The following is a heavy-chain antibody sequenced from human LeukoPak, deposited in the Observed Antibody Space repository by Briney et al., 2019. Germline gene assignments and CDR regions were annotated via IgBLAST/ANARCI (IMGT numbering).Heavy chain of an antibody. CDR3: ARSITMVRGVSPGGY. Sequence: ASVKVSCKASGYTFTSYGISWVRQAPGQGLEWMGWINAGNGNTKYSQKFQGRVTITRDTSASTAYMELSSLRSEDTAVYYCARSITMVRGVSPGGYWGQGTLVTVSS. D-gene: IGHD3-10*01. V-gene: IGHV1-3*01. J-gene: IGHJ4*02. CDR2: INAGNGNT. CDR1: GYTFTSYG.